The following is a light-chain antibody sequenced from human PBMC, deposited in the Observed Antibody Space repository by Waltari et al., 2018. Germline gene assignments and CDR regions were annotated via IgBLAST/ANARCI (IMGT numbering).Light chain of an antibody. CDR2: LAS. J-gene: IGKJ5*01. CDR3: MQALQSPRIT. CDR1: PSLLHSSGYYF. Sequence: IVLTPSPLSLPVPPGEPASISCRASPSLLHSSGYYFLDWYFQRPGQSPQLLIYLASNRASGVPDRFSGSGSGTDFTLKISRVEAEDVGTYYCMQALQSPRITFGQGTRLDLK. V-gene: IGKV2-28*01.